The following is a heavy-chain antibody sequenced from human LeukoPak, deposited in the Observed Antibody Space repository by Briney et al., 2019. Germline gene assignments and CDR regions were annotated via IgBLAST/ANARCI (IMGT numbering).Heavy chain of an antibody. V-gene: IGHV1-18*04. CDR1: GYTFTDYY. D-gene: IGHD4-17*01. Sequence: ASMKVSCKTSGYTFTDYYIHWVRQAPGQGLEWMGWISVYNDNRKYAQNFQGRLTMTTDTFTSTAYMELRSLRSDDTAVYYCARDTGYGDYVGDYWGQGTLVTVSS. CDR2: ISVYNDNR. CDR3: ARDTGYGDYVGDY. J-gene: IGHJ4*02.